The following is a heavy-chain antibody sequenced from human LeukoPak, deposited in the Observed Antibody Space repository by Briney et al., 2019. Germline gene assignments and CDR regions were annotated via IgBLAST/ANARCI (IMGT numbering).Heavy chain of an antibody. CDR2: INPNSGGT. D-gene: IGHD6-13*01. CDR3: ARALHRGSRGIAAAPL. J-gene: IGHJ4*02. Sequence: GASVKVSCKASGYTFTGYYMHWVRQAPGQGLEWMGWINPNSGGTNYAQKFQGRVTMTRDTSISTAYMELSRLRSDDTAVYYCARALHRGSRGIAAAPLWGQGTLVTVSS. CDR1: GYTFTGYY. V-gene: IGHV1-2*02.